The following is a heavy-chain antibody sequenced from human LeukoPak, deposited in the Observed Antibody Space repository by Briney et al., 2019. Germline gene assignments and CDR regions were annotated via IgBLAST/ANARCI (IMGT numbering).Heavy chain of an antibody. J-gene: IGHJ3*02. CDR2: IRYDGSNK. CDR1: GFTFSSYG. CDR3: ATLVGATTRGAFDI. Sequence: GGSLRLSCAASGFTFSSYGMHWVRQAPGKGLEWVAFIRYDGSNKYYADSVKGRFTISRDNAKNSLYLQMNSLRAEDTALYYCATLVGATTRGAFDIWGQGTMVTVSS. D-gene: IGHD1-26*01. V-gene: IGHV3-30*02.